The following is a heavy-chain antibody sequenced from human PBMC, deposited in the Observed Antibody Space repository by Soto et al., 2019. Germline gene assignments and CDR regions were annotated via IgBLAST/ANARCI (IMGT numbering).Heavy chain of an antibody. J-gene: IGHJ5*02. Sequence: SETLARTGAVSGGSVNGYYWNWIRQPPGKGMEWIEEINPTGGTHYNPSLKSRVTMSVDTSKNQFSLRLSSVTAADTAIYYCATRITVFGLLIPPFDPWGQGTQVTVSS. CDR1: GGSVNGYY. CDR3: ATRITVFGLLIPPFDP. CDR2: INPTGGT. V-gene: IGHV4-34*01. D-gene: IGHD3-3*01.